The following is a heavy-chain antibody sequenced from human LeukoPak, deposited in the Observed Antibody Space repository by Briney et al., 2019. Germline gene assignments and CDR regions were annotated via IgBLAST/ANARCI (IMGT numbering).Heavy chain of an antibody. J-gene: IGHJ5*02. Sequence: SVTVSCKASGGTVSRYPISWVRQAPGQGLEWMGGIIPIFGTANYAQKFQGRVTITADESTSTAYMELSSLRSEDTAVYYCARDRPGRYCSTISCYSASPFDPWGQGTLVTVSS. D-gene: IGHD2-2*02. CDR3: ARDRPGRYCSTISCYSASPFDP. V-gene: IGHV1-69*13. CDR2: IIPIFGTA. CDR1: GGTVSRYP.